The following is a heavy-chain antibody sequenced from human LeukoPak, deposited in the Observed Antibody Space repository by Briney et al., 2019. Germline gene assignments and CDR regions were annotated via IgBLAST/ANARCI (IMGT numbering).Heavy chain of an antibody. CDR3: ARDEPTVTTGPPVGS. Sequence: ASVKVSCKASGYTFTSYAMHWVRQAPGQRLEWMGWINAGNGNTKYSQKFQGRVTITRDTSASTAYMELSSLRSEDTAVYYCARDEPTVTTGPPVGSWGQGTLVTVSS. CDR1: GYTFTSYA. J-gene: IGHJ5*02. CDR2: INAGNGNT. D-gene: IGHD4-17*01. V-gene: IGHV1-3*01.